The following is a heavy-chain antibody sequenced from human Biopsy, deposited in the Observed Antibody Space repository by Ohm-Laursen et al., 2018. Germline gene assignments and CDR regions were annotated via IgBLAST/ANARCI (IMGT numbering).Heavy chain of an antibody. CDR2: IFYSGIT. V-gene: IGHV4-39*01. J-gene: IGHJ5*02. CDR3: ARHPTGFWFDP. Sequence: SETLSLTCTVSGGSVSSNVAYWAWIRQPPGKGLESIGSIFYSGITYYNPSLQSRVTMSVDTSKNQFSLNLTSVTAADTAVYYCARHPTGFWFDPWGQGTLDIVSS. CDR1: GGSVSSNVAY.